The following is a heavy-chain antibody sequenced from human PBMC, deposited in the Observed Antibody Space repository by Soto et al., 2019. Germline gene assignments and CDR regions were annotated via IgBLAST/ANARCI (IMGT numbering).Heavy chain of an antibody. CDR1: GFTFRKAW. D-gene: IGHD6-19*01. J-gene: IGHJ5*02. CDR2: VKSTTEGGTT. CDR3: ATVLSVAGTLPWFDT. Sequence: EAQLVESGGGLVKPGGSLSLSCAGSGFTFRKAWMNWVRQAPGKGLEWVGQVKSTTEGGTTDYAAPVKGRFINSRDDSRNSLYLLMNSLKVEDTAVYYCATVLSVAGTLPWFDTWGQGTLVRVSS. V-gene: IGHV3-15*07.